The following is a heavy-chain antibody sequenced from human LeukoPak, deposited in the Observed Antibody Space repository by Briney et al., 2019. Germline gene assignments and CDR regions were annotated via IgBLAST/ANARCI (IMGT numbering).Heavy chain of an antibody. CDR3: ARAYYGSGSYRPLYYYYYGMDV. V-gene: IGHV3-30*02. Sequence: GGSLRLSCAASGLTFSSYGMHWVRQAPGKGLEWVAFIRYDGSNKYYADSVKGRFTISRDNSKNTLYLQMNSLRAEDTAVYYCARAYYGSGSYRPLYYYYYGMDVWGQGTTVTVSS. J-gene: IGHJ6*02. D-gene: IGHD3-10*01. CDR1: GLTFSSYG. CDR2: IRYDGSNK.